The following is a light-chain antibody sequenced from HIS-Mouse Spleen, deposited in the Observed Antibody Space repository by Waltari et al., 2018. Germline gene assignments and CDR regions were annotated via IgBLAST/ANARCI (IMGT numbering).Light chain of an antibody. CDR1: QSLLHSNGYNY. J-gene: IGKJ3*01. CDR3: MQALQTPFT. Sequence: DIVMTQSPLSLPVTPGEPASSSCSPSQSLLHSNGYNYLDWYLQKPGQSPQLLIYLGSNRASGVPDRFSGSGSGTDFTLKISRVEAEDVGVYYCMQALQTPFTFGPGTKVDIK. CDR2: LGS. V-gene: IGKV2-28*01.